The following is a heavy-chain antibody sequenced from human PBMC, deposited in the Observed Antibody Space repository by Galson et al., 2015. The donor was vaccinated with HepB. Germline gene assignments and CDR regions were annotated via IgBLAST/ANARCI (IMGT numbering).Heavy chain of an antibody. J-gene: IGHJ4*02. Sequence: SVKVSCKASGFTFGSSAMQWVRQARGQRLEWIGWIVVGSGKTNYAQKFQERVTISRDMSTSTAYMELGSLRSEDTAIYYCAADPRQYTFFDDWGQGTLVTVSS. CDR3: AADPRQYTFFDD. D-gene: IGHD5-18*01. CDR2: IVVGSGKT. CDR1: GFTFGSSA. V-gene: IGHV1-58*02.